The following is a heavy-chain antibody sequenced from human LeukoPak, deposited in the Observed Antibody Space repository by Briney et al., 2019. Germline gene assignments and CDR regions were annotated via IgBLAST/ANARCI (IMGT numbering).Heavy chain of an antibody. Sequence: PGGSLRLSCAASGFSFSYYAMHWVRQAPGKGLEWVSVISNNGTNKSYADSVKGRFTISRDNSKNTLYLQMNSLRAEDTAVYYCARSTGDCSGGTCYSDFDCWGQGTLVTVSS. CDR3: ARSTGDCSGGTCYSDFDC. D-gene: IGHD2-15*01. CDR2: ISNNGTNK. V-gene: IGHV3-30*01. CDR1: GFSFSYYA. J-gene: IGHJ4*02.